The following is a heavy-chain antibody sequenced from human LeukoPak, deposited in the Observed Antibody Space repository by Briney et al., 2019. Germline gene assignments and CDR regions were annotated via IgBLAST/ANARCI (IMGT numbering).Heavy chain of an antibody. V-gene: IGHV4-39*01. CDR1: GDSISSSRYY. CDR3: ARYIYDFWSGYGYMDV. D-gene: IGHD3-3*01. J-gene: IGHJ6*03. Sequence: PSETLSLTCTVSGDSISSSRYYWGWIRQPPGKGLEWIGSIYYSGSIWYHPSLKSRVTISVDTSKNQFSLKLTSVTAADTAVYYCARYIYDFWSGYGYMDVWGKGTTVTVSS. CDR2: IYYSGSI.